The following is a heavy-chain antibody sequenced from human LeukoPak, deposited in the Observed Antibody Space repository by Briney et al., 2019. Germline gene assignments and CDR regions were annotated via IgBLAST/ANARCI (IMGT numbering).Heavy chain of an antibody. J-gene: IGHJ6*02. D-gene: IGHD6-13*01. CDR3: ARVGRTAAYYYYYGMDV. Sequence: ASVKVSCKASGYTFTSYAMNWVRQAPGQGLGWMGWINTNTGNPTYAQGFTGRFVFSLDTSVSTAYLQISSLKAEDTAVYYCARVGRTAAYYYYYGMDVWGQGTTVTVSS. V-gene: IGHV7-4-1*02. CDR2: INTNTGNP. CDR1: GYTFTSYA.